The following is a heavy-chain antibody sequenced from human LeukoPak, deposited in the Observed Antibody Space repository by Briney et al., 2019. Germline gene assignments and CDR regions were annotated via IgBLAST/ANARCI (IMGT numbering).Heavy chain of an antibody. D-gene: IGHD2-15*01. Sequence: KPSETLSLTCTVSGGSISSYYWSWIRQPPGKGLEWIGYIYYSGSTNYNPSLKSRVTISVDTSKNQFSLKLSSVTAADTAVYYCARALPLYCSGGSCYPGRGYYFDYWGQGTLVTVSS. V-gene: IGHV4-59*01. CDR2: IYYSGST. CDR1: GGSISSYY. CDR3: ARALPLYCSGGSCYPGRGYYFDY. J-gene: IGHJ4*02.